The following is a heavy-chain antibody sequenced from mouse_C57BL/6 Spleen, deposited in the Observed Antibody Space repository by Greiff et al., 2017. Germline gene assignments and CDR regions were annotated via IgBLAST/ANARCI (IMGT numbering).Heavy chain of an antibody. V-gene: IGHV1-62-2*01. CDR1: GYTFTEYT. Sequence: QVQLQQSGAELVKPGASVTLSCKASGYTFTEYTIHWVKQRSGQGLEWIGWFYPGSGSIKYNEKFKDKATLTADKSSSTVYMELSRLTSEDSAVYFCARHEVRLLRYPQYYFDYWGQGTTLTVSS. D-gene: IGHD1-1*01. CDR2: FYPGSGSI. CDR3: ARHEVRLLRYPQYYFDY. J-gene: IGHJ2*01.